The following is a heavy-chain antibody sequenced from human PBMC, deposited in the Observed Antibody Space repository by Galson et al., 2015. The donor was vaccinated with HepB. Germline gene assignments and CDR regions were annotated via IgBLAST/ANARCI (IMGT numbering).Heavy chain of an antibody. D-gene: IGHD3-16*01. V-gene: IGHV4-31*03. CDR1: GGSISSGGYY. CDR2: IYYSGST. Sequence: QVQLQESGPGLVKPSETLSLTCTVSGGSISSGGYYWSWIRQNPGKGLEWIGYIYYSGSTYYNPSLKSRVTMSVDTSKNQFSLKLSSVTAADTAVYYCARVWGMGSPSPLGFDYWGQGTLVTVSS. CDR3: ARVWGMGSPSPLGFDY. J-gene: IGHJ4*02.